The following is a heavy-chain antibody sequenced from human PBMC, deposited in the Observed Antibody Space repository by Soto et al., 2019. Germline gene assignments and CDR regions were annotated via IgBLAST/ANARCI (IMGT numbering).Heavy chain of an antibody. V-gene: IGHV1-58*01. CDR3: AADHGYYDSSGYYGPAAAY. CDR1: GFTFTSSA. CDR2: IVVGSGNT. Sequence: GASVKVSCKASGFTFTSSAVQWVRQARGQRLEWIGWIVVGSGNTNYAQKFQERVTITRDMSTSTAYMELSSLRSEDTAVYYCAADHGYYDSSGYYGPAAAYWGQGTLVTVSS. J-gene: IGHJ4*02. D-gene: IGHD3-22*01.